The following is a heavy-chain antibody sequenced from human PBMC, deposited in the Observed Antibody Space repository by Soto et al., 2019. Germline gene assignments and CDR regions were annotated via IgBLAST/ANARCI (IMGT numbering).Heavy chain of an antibody. CDR3: ARDNAQRGYSYGNYYYYGMDV. D-gene: IGHD5-18*01. CDR1: GGTFSSYA. J-gene: IGHJ6*02. V-gene: IGHV1-69*13. Sequence: GASVKVSCKASGGTFSSYAISWVRQAPGQGLEWMGGIIPIFGTANYAQKFQGRVTITADESTSTAYVELSSLRSEDTAVYYCARDNAQRGYSYGNYYYYGMDVWGQGTTVTVSS. CDR2: IIPIFGTA.